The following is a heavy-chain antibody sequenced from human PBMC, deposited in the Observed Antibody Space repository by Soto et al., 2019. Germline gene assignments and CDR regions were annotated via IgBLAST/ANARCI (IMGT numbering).Heavy chain of an antibody. CDR2: ISGGGGST. CDR1: GFTFSSYA. CDR3: AQTNNGYYYS. J-gene: IGHJ4*02. D-gene: IGHD1-26*01. V-gene: IGHV3-23*01. Sequence: EVQVLESGGGLVQPGGSLRLSCAASGFTFSSYAMSWVRQAPGKGLEWVSAISGGGGSTYYADSVKGRFTISRDNSRSTLYRQMNSLRVEDTAVYYCAQTNNGYYYSWGQGTLVTVSS.